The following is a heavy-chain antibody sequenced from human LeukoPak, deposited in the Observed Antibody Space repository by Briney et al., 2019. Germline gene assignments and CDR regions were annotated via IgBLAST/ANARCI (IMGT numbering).Heavy chain of an antibody. D-gene: IGHD1-26*01. V-gene: IGHV3-23*01. Sequence: PGGSLRLSCAASGFTFSSYAMSWVRQAPGKGLEWVSAISGSGGSTYYADSVKGRFTISRDNSKNTLYLQMNSLRAEDTAVYYCAKDRSPSGINNWFDPWGQGTLVTVSS. CDR1: GFTFSSYA. J-gene: IGHJ5*02. CDR2: ISGSGGST. CDR3: AKDRSPSGINNWFDP.